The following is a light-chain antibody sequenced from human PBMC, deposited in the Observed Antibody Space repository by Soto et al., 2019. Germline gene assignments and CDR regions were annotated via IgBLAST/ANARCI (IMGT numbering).Light chain of an antibody. Sequence: EIVLTQSPGTLSLSPGERATLSCRASESVSNNYLAWYQRKPGQAPRLLIYGASYRATDIPYRFSGSGSGTDFTLTIARLEADDFAVYICQQYGGKPQTFGLGTKVEI. J-gene: IGKJ1*01. V-gene: IGKV3-20*01. CDR2: GAS. CDR1: ESVSNNY. CDR3: QQYGGKPQT.